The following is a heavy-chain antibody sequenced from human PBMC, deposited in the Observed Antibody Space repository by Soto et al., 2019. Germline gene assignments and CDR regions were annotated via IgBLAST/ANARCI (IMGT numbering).Heavy chain of an antibody. Sequence: QVQLQQWGAGLLKPSETLSLTCAVYGGSFSGYYWSWIRQPPGKGLAWIGEINHSGSTNYNPSLKSRVTISVDTSKNQFSLKLSSVTAADTAVYYCAGGYYGSGSYSNWFDPWGQGTLVTVSS. CDR2: INHSGST. V-gene: IGHV4-34*01. CDR1: GGSFSGYY. CDR3: AGGYYGSGSYSNWFDP. D-gene: IGHD3-10*01. J-gene: IGHJ5*02.